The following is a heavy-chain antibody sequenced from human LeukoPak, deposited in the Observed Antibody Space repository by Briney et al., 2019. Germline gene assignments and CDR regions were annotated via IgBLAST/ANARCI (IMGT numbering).Heavy chain of an antibody. V-gene: IGHV4-61*08. J-gene: IGHJ5*02. CDR3: ARVVIAVAGSRSSALGWFDP. Sequence: SETLSLTCAVSGGSISSGGYSWSWIRQPPGKGLEWIGYIYYSGSTNYNPSLKSRVTISVDTSKNQFSLKLSSVTAADTAVYYCARVVIAVAGSRSSALGWFDPWGQGTLVTVSS. CDR2: IYYSGST. D-gene: IGHD6-19*01. CDR1: GGSISSGGYS.